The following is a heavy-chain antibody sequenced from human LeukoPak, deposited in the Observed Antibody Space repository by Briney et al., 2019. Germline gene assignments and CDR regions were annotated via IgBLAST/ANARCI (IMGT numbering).Heavy chain of an antibody. V-gene: IGHV3-30*02. Sequence: GGSLRLSCAASGFTFSSYGMHWVRQAPGKGLEWVAFIRYDGSNKYYADSVKGRFTISRDNSKNTLYLQMNSLRAEDTAVYYCAEDADTFPGWFDPWGQGTLVTVSS. CDR3: AEDADTFPGWFDP. D-gene: IGHD3-16*01. J-gene: IGHJ5*02. CDR1: GFTFSSYG. CDR2: IRYDGSNK.